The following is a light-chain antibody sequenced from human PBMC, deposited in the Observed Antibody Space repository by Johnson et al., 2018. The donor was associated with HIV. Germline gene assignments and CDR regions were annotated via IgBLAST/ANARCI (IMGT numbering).Light chain of an antibody. CDR1: ISNIGSNT. Sequence: QAVLTQPPSVSAAHGQRVTISCSGSISNIGSNTVKWYQQLPGTAPKLLIYRNNQRPSGVPDRFSGSKSGTSATLGITGLQTGDEADYYCETWDSSLSGYYVFGTGTKLTVL. J-gene: IGLJ1*01. CDR2: RNN. V-gene: IGLV1-44*01. CDR3: ETWDSSLSGYYV.